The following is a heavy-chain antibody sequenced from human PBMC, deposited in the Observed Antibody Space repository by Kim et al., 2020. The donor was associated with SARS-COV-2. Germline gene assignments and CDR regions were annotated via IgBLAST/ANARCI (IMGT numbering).Heavy chain of an antibody. J-gene: IGHJ5*02. V-gene: IGHV3-11*03. Sequence: GGSLRLSCAASGFTFSDYYMSWIRQAPGKGLEWVSYISSSSSYTNYADSVKGRFTISRDNAKNSLYLQMNSLRAEDTAVYYCARLTTSYPRGFDPWGQGTLVTVSS. CDR3: ARLTTSYPRGFDP. CDR1: GFTFSDYY. D-gene: IGHD4-17*01. CDR2: ISSSSSYT.